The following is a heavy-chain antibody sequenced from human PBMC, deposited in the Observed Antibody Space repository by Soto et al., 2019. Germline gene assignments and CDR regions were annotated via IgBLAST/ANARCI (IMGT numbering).Heavy chain of an antibody. D-gene: IGHD3-16*01. V-gene: IGHV4-31*03. Sequence: QVQLQESGPGLVKPSQTLSLTCTVSGGSISSGGYYWSWIRQHPGKGLEWIGYIYYSGSTYYNPSLKSRVTISVDTYKNQFSLKLSSVTAADTAVYYCASLPGFGNRLGVDYWGQGTLVTVSS. CDR2: IYYSGST. CDR1: GGSISSGGYY. CDR3: ASLPGFGNRLGVDY. J-gene: IGHJ4*02.